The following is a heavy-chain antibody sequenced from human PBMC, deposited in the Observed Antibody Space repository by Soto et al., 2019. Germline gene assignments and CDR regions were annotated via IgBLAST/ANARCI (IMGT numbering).Heavy chain of an antibody. D-gene: IGHD2-2*01. V-gene: IGHV3-48*03. CDR1: GFTFSSHE. Sequence: EVQLVESGGALVQPGGSLRLSCAAPGFTFSSHEMNWVRQAPGKGLEWVSYISSSGNTIYYADSVKGRFTISRDNAKNSLYPQMNSLRGEDTAVYYCAGPSGSTWGRRTLVTVSS. J-gene: IGHJ5*02. CDR2: ISSSGNTI. CDR3: AGPSGST.